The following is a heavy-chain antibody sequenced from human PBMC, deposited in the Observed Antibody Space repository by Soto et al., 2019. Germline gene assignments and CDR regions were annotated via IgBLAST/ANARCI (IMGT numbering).Heavy chain of an antibody. CDR2: IYQSVKT. CDR1: GGSISSGGYS. V-gene: IGHV4-30-2*01. Sequence: SETLSLTCAVSGGSISSGGYSWNWIRQPPGKGLEWIGYIYQSVKTYYNPSLESRVTISVDWSNNQFSLKLSSVTAADTAVYYCASGSRVNYYYFDLDVWGQGTTVTVSS. J-gene: IGHJ6*02. CDR3: ASGSRVNYYYFDLDV. D-gene: IGHD1-26*01.